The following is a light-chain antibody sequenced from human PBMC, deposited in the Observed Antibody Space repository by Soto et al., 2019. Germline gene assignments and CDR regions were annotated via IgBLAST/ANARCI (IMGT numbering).Light chain of an antibody. CDR3: QQYNTYS. CDR1: QSLNSW. CDR2: KAA. J-gene: IGKJ2*01. Sequence: DIQMPQSPSPLSAAVGDRVSIPCLALQSLNSWLAWYQQTPWKAPKLLIYKAATRESGVPSRFSGSGSGTEFTLTISRLQPDDFATYYCQQYNTYSVGGGTKLEIK. V-gene: IGKV1-5*03.